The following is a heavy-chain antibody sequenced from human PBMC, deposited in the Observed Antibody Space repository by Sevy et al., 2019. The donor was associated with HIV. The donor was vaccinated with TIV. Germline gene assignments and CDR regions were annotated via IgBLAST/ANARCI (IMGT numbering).Heavy chain of an antibody. V-gene: IGHV3-30*18. CDR1: GLTFSSYG. D-gene: IGHD5-12*01. CDR2: ISYDGSNK. CDR3: AKWSMGGARWLQLGAFDI. Sequence: GGSLRLSCAASGLTFSSYGMHWVRQAPGKGLEWVAVISYDGSNKYYGDSVKGRFTISRDNSKNTLYLQMNSLRAEDTAVYYCAKWSMGGARWLQLGAFDIWGQGTMVTVSS. J-gene: IGHJ3*02.